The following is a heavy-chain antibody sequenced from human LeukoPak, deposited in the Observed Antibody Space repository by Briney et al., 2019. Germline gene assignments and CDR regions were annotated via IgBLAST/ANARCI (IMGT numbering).Heavy chain of an antibody. CDR3: ARHYYDSSGYPT. Sequence: SETLSLTCTVSGGSISSSSYYWGWIRQPPGTGLEWIGSIYYSGSTYYNPSLKSRVTISVDTSRNQFSLKLSSVTAADTAVYYCARHYYDSSGYPTWGQGTLVTVSS. J-gene: IGHJ5*02. V-gene: IGHV4-39*01. D-gene: IGHD3-22*01. CDR2: IYYSGST. CDR1: GGSISSSSYY.